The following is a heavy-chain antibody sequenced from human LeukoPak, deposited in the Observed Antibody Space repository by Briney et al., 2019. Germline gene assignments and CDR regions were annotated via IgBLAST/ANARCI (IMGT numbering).Heavy chain of an antibody. CDR1: GFTFSSYS. Sequence: PGGSRRLSCAASGFTFSSYSMNWVRQAPGKGLEWVSSISTGSSFIYYADSVKGRFTISRDIAKNSLYLQMNSLRAEDTAVYYCARTDYYDKSIDYWGQGTLVTVSS. D-gene: IGHD3-22*01. CDR3: ARTDYYDKSIDY. V-gene: IGHV3-21*01. CDR2: ISTGSSFI. J-gene: IGHJ4*02.